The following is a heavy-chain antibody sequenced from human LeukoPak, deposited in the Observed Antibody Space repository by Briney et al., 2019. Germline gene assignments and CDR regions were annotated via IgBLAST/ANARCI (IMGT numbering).Heavy chain of an antibody. CDR2: IYYTGSI. CDR1: AGSVSNGNYY. Sequence: SETLSLTCTVSAGSVSNGNYYWSWLRQPPGKALEWIGYIYYTGSIYYIPSLEGRVTISVDTSKNQFSVKLNSVTAADTAVYYCARGDITGTPFDYWGQGTLVTVSS. CDR3: ARGDITGTPFDY. D-gene: IGHD1-20*01. V-gene: IGHV4-61*01. J-gene: IGHJ4*02.